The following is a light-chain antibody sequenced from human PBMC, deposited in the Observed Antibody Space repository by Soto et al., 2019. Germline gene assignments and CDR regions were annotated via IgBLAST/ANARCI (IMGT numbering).Light chain of an antibody. CDR1: QDIRND. J-gene: IGKJ5*01. Sequence: DIQMTQSPSSLSASVGDRVTITCRASQDIRNDLGWYQQKPGKAPKRLIYATSSLKSGVPSRFSGSGSGTDFTLTITGLQPADFATYYCQQNYGLPITFGQGTRLEIK. V-gene: IGKV1-17*01. CDR2: ATS. CDR3: QQNYGLPIT.